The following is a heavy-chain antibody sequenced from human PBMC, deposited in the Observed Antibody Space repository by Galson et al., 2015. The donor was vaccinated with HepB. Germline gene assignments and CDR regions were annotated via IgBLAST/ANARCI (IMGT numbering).Heavy chain of an antibody. Sequence: SLRLSCAPSGFTFDDYAMHWVRQAPGKGLEWVSGVNWKSGNIGYADSVKGRFTISRDNAKTSLYLQMNSLRAEDTALYYCAIASYSYESTGYGCAFEVWGQGTMVTVSS. CDR2: VNWKSGNI. CDR1: GFTFDDYA. D-gene: IGHD3-22*01. J-gene: IGHJ3*01. CDR3: AIASYSYESTGYGCAFEV. V-gene: IGHV3-9*01.